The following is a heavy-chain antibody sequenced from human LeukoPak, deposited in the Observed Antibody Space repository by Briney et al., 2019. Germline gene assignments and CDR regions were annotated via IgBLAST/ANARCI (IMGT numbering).Heavy chain of an antibody. Sequence: PGGSLRLSCGASGFTFSTYWMSWVRQAPGRGLEWVANIKQDGSEKDYVDSVKGRFTISRDNAKSSLYLQMNSLRVEDTAVYYCARGPRASWFGGFDPWGQGTLVTVSS. CDR1: GFTFSTYW. CDR3: ARGPRASWFGGFDP. D-gene: IGHD3-10*01. CDR2: IKQDGSEK. V-gene: IGHV3-7*01. J-gene: IGHJ5*02.